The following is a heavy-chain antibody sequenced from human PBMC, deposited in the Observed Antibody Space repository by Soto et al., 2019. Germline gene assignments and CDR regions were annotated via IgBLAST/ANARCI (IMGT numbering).Heavy chain of an antibody. CDR1: GFTFGSCT. Sequence: GGSLRLSCAASGFTFGSCTLNWVRQAPGKRLEWVSSISATGSYIYYADSVKDRFTISRDNANNSLYLQMNSLRAEDTAVYYCARGRFFEWFSPHEATFDSWGQGTLVTVSS. D-gene: IGHD3-3*01. CDR3: ARGRFFEWFSPHEATFDS. V-gene: IGHV3-21*01. J-gene: IGHJ4*02. CDR2: ISATGSYI.